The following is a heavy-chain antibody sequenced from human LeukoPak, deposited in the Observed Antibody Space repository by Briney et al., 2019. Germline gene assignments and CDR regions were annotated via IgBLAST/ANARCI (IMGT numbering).Heavy chain of an antibody. CDR3: ARGHPRRWGPTVTTRSNWFDP. D-gene: IGHD4-17*01. CDR2: IYYSGST. Sequence: PSQTLSLTCTVSGGSISSGGYYWSWIRQHPGKGLEWIGYIYYSGSTYYNPSLKSRVTISVDTSKNQFSLKLSSVTAADTAVYYCARGHPRRWGPTVTTRSNWFDPWGQGTLVTVSS. CDR1: GGSISSGGYY. J-gene: IGHJ5*02. V-gene: IGHV4-31*03.